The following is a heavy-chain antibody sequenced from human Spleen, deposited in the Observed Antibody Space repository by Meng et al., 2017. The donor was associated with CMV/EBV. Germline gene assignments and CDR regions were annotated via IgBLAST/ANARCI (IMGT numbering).Heavy chain of an antibody. D-gene: IGHD3-16*01. V-gene: IGHV3-23*01. J-gene: IGHJ4*02. Sequence: GESLKISCAASGFTFTSYAMTWVRQAPGKGPEWVSIISASGGNTKYADSVKGRFTISRDNSKNTLYLQVNSLRAEDTAVYYCVGDMARRPVWGQGTLVTDSS. CDR1: GFTFTSYA. CDR3: VGDMARRPV. CDR2: ISASGGNT.